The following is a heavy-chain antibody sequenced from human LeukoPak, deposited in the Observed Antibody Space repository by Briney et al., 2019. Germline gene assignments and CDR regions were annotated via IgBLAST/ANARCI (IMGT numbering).Heavy chain of an antibody. CDR3: ARDRSNYYDSSGYYFYYYYYYMDV. J-gene: IGHJ6*03. CDR2: IKQDGSEK. CDR1: GFTFGDYA. D-gene: IGHD3-22*01. V-gene: IGHV3-7*01. Sequence: GGSLRLSCTASGFTFGDYAMTWVRQAPGKGLEWVANIKQDGSEKYYVDSVKGRFTISRDNAKNSLYLQMNSLRAEDTAVYYCARDRSNYYDSSGYYFYYYYYYMDVWGKGTTVTVSS.